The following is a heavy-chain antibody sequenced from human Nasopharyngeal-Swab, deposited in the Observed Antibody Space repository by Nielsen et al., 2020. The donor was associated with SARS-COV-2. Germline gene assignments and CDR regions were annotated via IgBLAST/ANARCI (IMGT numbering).Heavy chain of an antibody. J-gene: IGHJ6*02. CDR1: GGSFSGYF. V-gene: IGHV4-34*01. D-gene: IGHD6-13*01. Sequence: SETLSLTCAVYGGSFSGYFWSWIRQPPGKGLEWIGEINHSGSTNYNPSLKSRVTISVDTSKNQSSLKLSSVTAADTAAYYCARYRQYRGYYYYGMDVWGQGTTVTVSS. CDR2: INHSGST. CDR3: ARYRQYRGYYYYGMDV.